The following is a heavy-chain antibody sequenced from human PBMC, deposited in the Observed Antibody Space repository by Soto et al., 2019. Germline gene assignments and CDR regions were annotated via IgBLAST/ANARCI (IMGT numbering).Heavy chain of an antibody. Sequence: SETLSLTCAVYGGSFSGYYWSWIRQPPGKGLEWIGEINHSGSTNYNPSLKSRVTISVDTSKNQFSLKLSSVTAADTAVYYCARLAYCSGGSCYSRWQIDYWGQGTLVTVSS. J-gene: IGHJ4*02. V-gene: IGHV4-34*01. CDR2: INHSGST. CDR3: ARLAYCSGGSCYSRWQIDY. CDR1: GGSFSGYY. D-gene: IGHD2-15*01.